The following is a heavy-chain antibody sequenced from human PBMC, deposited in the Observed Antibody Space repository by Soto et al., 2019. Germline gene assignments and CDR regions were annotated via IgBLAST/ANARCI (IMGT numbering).Heavy chain of an antibody. CDR3: PKEHGLVRGWFDP. CDR2: ISGSGGST. V-gene: IGHV3-23*01. D-gene: IGHD6-19*01. J-gene: IGHJ5*02. CDR1: GFTFSSYA. Sequence: EVQLLESGGGLVQPGGSLRLSCAASGFTFSSYAMSWVRQAPGKGLEWVSAISGSGGSTYYADSVKGRFTISRDNSKNTLYLQMTSVRSEDTAVYYCPKEHGLVRGWFDPWGQGTLVTVSS.